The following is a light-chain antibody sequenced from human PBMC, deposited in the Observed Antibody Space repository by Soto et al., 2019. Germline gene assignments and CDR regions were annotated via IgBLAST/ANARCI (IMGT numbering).Light chain of an antibody. V-gene: IGKV1-39*01. CDR2: ATS. Sequence: DIPMTQSPSSLSASVGDRVTITCRASQNIGTSLNWYHQKPGKAPKLLIHATSTLQNGVQSRFSGSGSGTDFTLTISSLQPEDFATFYCQQTFGTPYTFGQGTKVEI. CDR1: QNIGTS. J-gene: IGKJ2*01. CDR3: QQTFGTPYT.